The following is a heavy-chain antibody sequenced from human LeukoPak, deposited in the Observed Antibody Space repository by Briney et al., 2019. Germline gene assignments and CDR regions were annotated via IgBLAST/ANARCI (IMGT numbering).Heavy chain of an antibody. V-gene: IGHV3-30*04. Sequence: TGGSLRLSCAASGFTFSTYAMHWVRQAPGKGLEWVAVISYDGSNKYYADSVKGRFTISRDNSKNTPYLQMNSLRTEDTAVYYCAKEPTPTMIRRGYWYFDLWGRGTLVTVSS. J-gene: IGHJ2*01. D-gene: IGHD3-16*01. CDR2: ISYDGSNK. CDR1: GFTFSTYA. CDR3: AKEPTPTMIRRGYWYFDL.